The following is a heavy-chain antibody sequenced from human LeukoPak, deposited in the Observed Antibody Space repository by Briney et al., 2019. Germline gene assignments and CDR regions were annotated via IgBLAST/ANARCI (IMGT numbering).Heavy chain of an antibody. J-gene: IGHJ6*03. D-gene: IGHD6-13*01. CDR1: GGSFSGYY. CDR3: ARGSVRGSWYIDYYYYYMDV. CDR2: IYYSGST. Sequence: PSETLSLTCAVYGGSFSGYYWSWIRQPPGKGLEWIGYIYYSGSTNYNLSLKGRVTISVDTSKNQFSLKLSSVTAADTAVYYCARGSVRGSWYIDYYYYYMDVWGKGTTVTVSS. V-gene: IGHV4-59*01.